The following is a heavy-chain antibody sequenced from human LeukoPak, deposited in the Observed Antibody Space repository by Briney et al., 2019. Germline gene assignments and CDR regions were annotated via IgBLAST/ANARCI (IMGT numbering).Heavy chain of an antibody. J-gene: IGHJ4*02. CDR2: ISSVVPT. D-gene: IGHD6-19*01. V-gene: IGHV4-4*09. CDR1: GVSISRFL. Sequence: SETLSLIGTTSGVSISRFLWAWVRQPPGKGLDWIGPISSVVPTYFTASPKSRVTISVDTSKNGFPLILPSVTLAAPAVFYCVQTSGWPGVDYWGQGILVSVSS. CDR3: VQTSGWPGVDY.